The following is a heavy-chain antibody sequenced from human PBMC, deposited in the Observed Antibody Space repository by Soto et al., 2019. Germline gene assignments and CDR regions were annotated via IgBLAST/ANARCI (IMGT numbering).Heavy chain of an antibody. CDR3: ERDRLPMGVVVMGWFDP. CDR1: GFSFRDYY. J-gene: IGHJ5*02. V-gene: IGHV3-11*01. Sequence: QVPLVESGGALVKPGGSLRLSCAASGFSFRDYYMSWFRQAPGKGLEWISYISGSGNTIYYADSVKGRFIISRDNAKNSLFLQMNSLRADDTAVYYCERDRLPMGVVVMGWFDPWGQGTLVTVSS. D-gene: IGHD3-22*01. CDR2: ISGSGNTI.